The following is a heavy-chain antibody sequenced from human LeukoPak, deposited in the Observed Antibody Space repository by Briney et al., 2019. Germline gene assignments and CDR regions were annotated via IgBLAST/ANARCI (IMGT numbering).Heavy chain of an antibody. CDR2: ISGSTSYI. CDR3: ARDPWGGYSY. V-gene: IGHV3-21*01. D-gene: IGHD5-12*01. CDR1: GFTFSSYS. Sequence: KPGGSLRLSCAASGFTFSSYSMNWVRQAPGKGLEWVSSISGSTSYIYYADSVKGRFTISRDNTKNSLYLQMNSLRAEDTAVYYCARDPWGGYSYWGQGILVIVSS. J-gene: IGHJ4*02.